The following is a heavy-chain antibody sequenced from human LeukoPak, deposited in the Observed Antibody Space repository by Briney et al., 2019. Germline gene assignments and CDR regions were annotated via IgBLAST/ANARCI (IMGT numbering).Heavy chain of an antibody. J-gene: IGHJ3*02. CDR2: IYYSGST. D-gene: IGHD3-22*01. CDR1: GGSISGGGYY. CDR3: ASARVYDSSGYYYAFDI. Sequence: SQTLSLTCTASGGSISGGGYYWSWIRQHPGKGLEWIGYIYYSGSTYYNPSLKSRVTISVDTSKNQFSLKPSSETAADTAVYYCASARVYDSSGYYYAFDIWGQGTMVTVSS. V-gene: IGHV4-31*03.